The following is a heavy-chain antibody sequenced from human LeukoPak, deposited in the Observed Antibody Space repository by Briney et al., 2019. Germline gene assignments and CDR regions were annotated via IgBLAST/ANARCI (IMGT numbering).Heavy chain of an antibody. Sequence: ASVKVSCTASGYTFTSYYMHWVRQAPGQGLEWMGIINPSGGSTSYAQKFQGRVTMTRDTSTSTVYMELSSLRSEDTAVYYCARGAYYYDSSGYQIDYWGQGTLVTVSS. CDR1: GYTFTSYY. CDR3: ARGAYYYDSSGYQIDY. J-gene: IGHJ4*02. D-gene: IGHD3-22*01. V-gene: IGHV1-46*01. CDR2: INPSGGST.